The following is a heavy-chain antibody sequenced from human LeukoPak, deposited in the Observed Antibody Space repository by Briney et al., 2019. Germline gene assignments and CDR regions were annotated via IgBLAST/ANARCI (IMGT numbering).Heavy chain of an antibody. CDR1: GYIFANYG. D-gene: IGHD5-12*01. V-gene: IGHV1-18*04. CDR3: ARDRRGYSAYDGEGFDY. J-gene: IGHJ4*02. CDR2: ISAVNHNT. Sequence: ASVKVSCKASGYIFANYGFSWVRQAPGQGLEWMGWISAVNHNTKYAQKFQDRVTMTDDRSTSTVYMELRSLRSDDTAVYYCARDRRGYSAYDGEGFDYWGQGILVTVSS.